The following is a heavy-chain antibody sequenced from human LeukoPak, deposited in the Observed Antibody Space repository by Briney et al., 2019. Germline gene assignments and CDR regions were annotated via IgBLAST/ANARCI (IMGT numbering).Heavy chain of an antibody. CDR1: GYTFTSNN. D-gene: IGHD4/OR15-4a*01. J-gene: IGHJ6*04. CDR2: MKPNNGNT. CDR3: ARAVTNYNPLDV. V-gene: IGHV1-8*01. Sequence: ASVKVSCKASGYTFTSNNIDWVRHAPGQGLGWMGWMKPNNGNTGYAQKFQGRVTMTRDISITTAYMELSSLGSEDTAVYYCARAVTNYNPLDVWGKGTSVTVSS.